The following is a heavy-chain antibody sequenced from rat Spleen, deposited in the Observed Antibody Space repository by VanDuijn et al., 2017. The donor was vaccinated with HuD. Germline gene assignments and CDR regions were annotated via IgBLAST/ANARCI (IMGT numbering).Heavy chain of an antibody. CDR1: GFTFSNYY. Sequence: EVQLVESGGGLVQPRRSLKLSCAASGFTFSNYYMAWVRQAPKKGLEWVATISDSGSRIYYPDSVKGRFTISRDNARSTLYLQMDSLRSEDTATYYCARKGTYYGYNYYVMDAWGQGASVTVSS. CDR3: ARKGTYYGYNYYVMDA. CDR2: ISDSGSRI. J-gene: IGHJ4*01. D-gene: IGHD1-9*01. V-gene: IGHV5-7*01.